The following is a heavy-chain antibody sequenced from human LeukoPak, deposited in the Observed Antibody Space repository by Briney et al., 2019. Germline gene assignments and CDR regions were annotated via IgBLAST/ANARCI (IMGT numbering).Heavy chain of an antibody. Sequence: PGRSLRLSCAASGFTFDDYAMHWVRQAPGKGLEWVSGISWNSGSIGCADSVKGRFTISRDNAKNSLYLQMNSLRAEDRALFYCAKDKASGGSGTEYYYMDVWGKGTTVTVSS. J-gene: IGHJ6*03. CDR2: ISWNSGSI. CDR3: AKDKASGGSGTEYYYMDV. D-gene: IGHD3-10*01. V-gene: IGHV3-9*01. CDR1: GFTFDDYA.